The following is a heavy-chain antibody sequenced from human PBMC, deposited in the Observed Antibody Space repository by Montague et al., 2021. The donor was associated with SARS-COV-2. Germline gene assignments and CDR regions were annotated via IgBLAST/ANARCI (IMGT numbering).Heavy chain of an antibody. CDR2: ISYTGIT. V-gene: IGHV4-39*01. D-gene: IGHD6-13*01. Sequence: SETLSLTCSVSGGSITTSNDYWGWVRQPPGTGLEWIGAISYTGITYYSPSLKSRATISEDISKNQLSLKLSSVTAADTAVYYCARHAPAFRAAVITWFDPWGQGTLVTVSS. CDR1: GGSITTSNDY. J-gene: IGHJ5*02. CDR3: ARHAPAFRAAVITWFDP.